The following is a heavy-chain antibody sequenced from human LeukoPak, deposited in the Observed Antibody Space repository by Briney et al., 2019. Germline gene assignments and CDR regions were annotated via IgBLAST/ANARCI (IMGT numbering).Heavy chain of an antibody. Sequence: GGSLRLSCAASGFTFSSYAMSWVRQAPGKGLEWVSAISGSGGSTYYADSVKGRFTISRDNSKNTLYLQMNSLRAEDTAVYYCAKNQMSYSSSSSCDYWGQGTLVTVSS. CDR2: ISGSGGST. V-gene: IGHV3-23*01. CDR3: AKNQMSYSSSSSCDY. D-gene: IGHD6-6*01. J-gene: IGHJ4*02. CDR1: GFTFSSYA.